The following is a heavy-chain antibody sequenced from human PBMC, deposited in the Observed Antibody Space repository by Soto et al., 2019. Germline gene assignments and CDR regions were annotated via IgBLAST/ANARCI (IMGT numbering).Heavy chain of an antibody. CDR1: GGSISSGDYY. CDR3: ARGSMITSYWRD. CDR2: IYYSGTT. J-gene: IGHJ4*02. D-gene: IGHD3-16*01. Sequence: SETLSLTCTVSGGSISSGDYYWSWIRQPPGKGLEWIGYIYYSGTTYYNPSLKSRVTISIDTSKNQFSLKLSSVTAADTAVYYCARGSMITSYWRDWGQGTLVTVS. V-gene: IGHV4-30-4*01.